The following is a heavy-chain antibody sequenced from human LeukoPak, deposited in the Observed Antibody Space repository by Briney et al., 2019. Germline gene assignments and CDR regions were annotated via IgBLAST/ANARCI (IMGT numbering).Heavy chain of an antibody. V-gene: IGHV4-59*08. CDR2: IYYSGST. CDR1: GGSISSYY. J-gene: IGHJ6*03. Sequence: PSETLSLTCTVSGGSISSYYWSWIRQPPGKGLEWIGYIYYSGSTNYNPSLKSRVTISVDTSKNQFSLKLSSVTAADTAVYYCARAGTRTTVTTPLAIYYYYMDVWGKGTTVTISS. CDR3: ARAGTRTTVTTPLAIYYYYMDV. D-gene: IGHD4-17*01.